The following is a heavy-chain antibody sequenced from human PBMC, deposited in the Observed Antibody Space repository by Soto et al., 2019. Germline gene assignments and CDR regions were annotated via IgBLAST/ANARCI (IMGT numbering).Heavy chain of an antibody. Sequence: PGGSLRLSCAASGFTFSSYAMSWVRQAPGKGLEWVSAISGTGGNTYYAGSVKGRFTISRENAKNSLYLQMNSLRAGDTAVYYCARDRSHYYDSSGYRVYYYYGMDVWGQGTTVTVSS. D-gene: IGHD3-22*01. CDR2: ISGTGGNT. V-gene: IGHV3-23*01. CDR1: GFTFSSYA. J-gene: IGHJ6*02. CDR3: ARDRSHYYDSSGYRVYYYYGMDV.